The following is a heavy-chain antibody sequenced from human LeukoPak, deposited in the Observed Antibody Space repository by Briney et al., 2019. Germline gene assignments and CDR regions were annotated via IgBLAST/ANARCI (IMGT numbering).Heavy chain of an antibody. V-gene: IGHV3-23*01. Sequence: GGSLRLSCAASGFTFITYAMSWVRQAPGKGLEWVSAISGSGGSTYYADSVKGRFTISRDNSKNTLYLQMNSLRAEDTAVYYCAKPPIDGSGRDAFDIWGQGTMVTVSS. CDR2: ISGSGGST. D-gene: IGHD3-10*01. J-gene: IGHJ3*02. CDR1: GFTFITYA. CDR3: AKPPIDGSGRDAFDI.